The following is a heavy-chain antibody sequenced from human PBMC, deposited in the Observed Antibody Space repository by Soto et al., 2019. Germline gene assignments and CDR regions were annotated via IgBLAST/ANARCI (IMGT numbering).Heavy chain of an antibody. CDR1: GYTFTSYG. CDR3: ARGGEEDTYYYDSSGYYFRFDP. CDR2: ISAYNGNT. Sequence: QVQLVQSGAEVKKPGASVKVSCKASGYTFTSYGISWVRQAPGQGLEWMGWISAYNGNTNYAQKLQGRVTMTTDTSTSTAYRELRGRRPDDTAVYYCARGGEEDTYYYDSSGYYFRFDPWGQGTLVTVSS. D-gene: IGHD3-22*01. V-gene: IGHV1-18*01. J-gene: IGHJ5*02.